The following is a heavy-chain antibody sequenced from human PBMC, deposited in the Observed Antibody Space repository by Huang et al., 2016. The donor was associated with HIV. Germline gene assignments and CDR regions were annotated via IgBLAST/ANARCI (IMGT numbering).Heavy chain of an antibody. Sequence: QVQLVQSGGEVKKPGASVKVSCKASDYTFTSYGISWVRQAPGQGLEWKGGISTNNGDTNHAQKFQGRVTMTTDTSTSTAYMELRSLRSDDTAVYYCGGSSGYWSFDYWGQGTLVTVSS. V-gene: IGHV1-18*04. CDR3: GGSSGYWSFDY. CDR1: DYTFTSYG. J-gene: IGHJ4*02. CDR2: ISTNNGDT. D-gene: IGHD3-22*01.